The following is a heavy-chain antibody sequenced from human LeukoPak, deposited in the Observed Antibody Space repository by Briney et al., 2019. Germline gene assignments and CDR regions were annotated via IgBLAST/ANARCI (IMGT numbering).Heavy chain of an antibody. Sequence: SQTLSLTCAISGDSVSSNSAAWIWIRQSPSRGLEWLGRTYYRSKWYNDYAVSVKSRITINPDTSKNQFSLQLNSVTPEDTAVYYCARVPAAGLKTFDYWGQGTLVTVSS. CDR2: TYYRSKWYN. CDR1: GDSVSSNSAA. D-gene: IGHD3/OR15-3a*01. CDR3: ARVPAAGLKTFDY. J-gene: IGHJ4*02. V-gene: IGHV6-1*01.